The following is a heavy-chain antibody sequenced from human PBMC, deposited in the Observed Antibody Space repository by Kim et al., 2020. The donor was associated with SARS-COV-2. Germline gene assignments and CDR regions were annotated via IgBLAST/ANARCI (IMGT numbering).Heavy chain of an antibody. J-gene: IGHJ4*02. Sequence: NPTLKSRVPVSVDTSKNQFSRKLSSVTAADTAVYYCARRSYGSGSYYWGQGTLVTVSS. CDR3: ARRSYGSGSYY. D-gene: IGHD3-10*01. V-gene: IGHV4-39*01.